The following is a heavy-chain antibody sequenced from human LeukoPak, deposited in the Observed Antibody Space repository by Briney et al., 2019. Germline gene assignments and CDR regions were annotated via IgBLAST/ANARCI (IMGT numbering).Heavy chain of an antibody. V-gene: IGHV1-18*01. Sequence: ASVKVSCKASGYTFTSYGISWVRQAPGQGLEWMGWISAYNGNTNYAQKLQGRVTMTTDTSTTTAYTELSSLRSEDTAVYYCARTGYCGGDCYSGNKYYFDYWGQGTLVTVSS. CDR3: ARTGYCGGDCYSGNKYYFDY. J-gene: IGHJ4*02. D-gene: IGHD2-21*02. CDR1: GYTFTSYG. CDR2: ISAYNGNT.